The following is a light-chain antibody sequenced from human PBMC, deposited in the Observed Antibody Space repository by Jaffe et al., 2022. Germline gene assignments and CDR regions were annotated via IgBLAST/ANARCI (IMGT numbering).Light chain of an antibody. CDR2: GAS. J-gene: IGKJ1*01. V-gene: IGKV3-20*01. Sequence: EVVLTQSPGTLSLSPGERATLSCRASQSVSNNHLAWYQQKPGQAPRLLIYGASARVAGISDRFSGSGSGTDFTLTISRLEPEDFAVYYCQQYGSSTGTFGQGTKVEFK. CDR1: QSVSNNH. CDR3: QQYGSSTGT.